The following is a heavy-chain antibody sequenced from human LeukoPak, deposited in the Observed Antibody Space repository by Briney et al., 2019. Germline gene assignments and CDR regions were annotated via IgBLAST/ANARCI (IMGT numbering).Heavy chain of an antibody. D-gene: IGHD3-10*01. J-gene: IGHJ4*02. Sequence: GGSLRLSCAGSGFTFNSYPMSWVRQAPGKGLEWVSAISGSDDSTYYADSVKGRFTISRDNSKNTLYLQMNSLRAEDTAVYYCAKFGFFDYWGRGTPVTVSS. V-gene: IGHV3-23*01. CDR3: AKFGFFDY. CDR2: ISGSDDST. CDR1: GFTFNSYP.